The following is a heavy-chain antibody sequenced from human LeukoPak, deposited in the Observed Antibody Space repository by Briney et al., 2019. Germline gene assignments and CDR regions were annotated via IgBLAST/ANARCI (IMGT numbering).Heavy chain of an antibody. CDR1: GITFSDYY. Sequence: PGGSLRPSCVASGITFSDYYMNWIRQAPGKGLEWVSYISGSGSTKYYADSAKGRFTISRDNAKNSLYLQMNSLRAEDTAVYYCARGGYCSNVVCYTSRSLDYWGQGTLVTVSS. J-gene: IGHJ4*02. V-gene: IGHV3-11*01. CDR3: ARGGYCSNVVCYTSRSLDY. D-gene: IGHD2-8*01. CDR2: ISGSGSTK.